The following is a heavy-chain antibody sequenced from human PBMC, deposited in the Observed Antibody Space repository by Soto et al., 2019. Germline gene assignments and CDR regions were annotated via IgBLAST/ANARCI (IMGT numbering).Heavy chain of an antibody. Sequence: PGGSPRLSCAASGFTFSSYAMSWVRQEPGKGLEWVSAISGSGGSTYYADSVKGRFTISRDNSKNTLYLQMNSLRAEDTAVYYCAKMGMGFGWNYPNLDIWGQGTMVTVSS. V-gene: IGHV3-23*01. CDR1: GFTFSSYA. CDR3: AKMGMGFGWNYPNLDI. J-gene: IGHJ3*02. CDR2: ISGSGGST. D-gene: IGHD1-7*01.